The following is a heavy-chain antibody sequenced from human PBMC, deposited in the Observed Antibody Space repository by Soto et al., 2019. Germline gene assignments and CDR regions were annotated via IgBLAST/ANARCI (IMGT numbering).Heavy chain of an antibody. CDR3: ARARGNDWYSDY. V-gene: IGHV4-61*01. J-gene: IGHJ4*02. CDR1: GDSVSSGNYY. D-gene: IGHD2-21*02. Sequence: SETLSLTCTVSGDSVSSGNYYWSWIRQPPGKGLEWIGYIYYSGSTNYNPSLKSRVTISVDTSRNLFSLGLSSVTAADTAFYYCARARGNDWYSDYWGQGTMVTVSS. CDR2: IYYSGST.